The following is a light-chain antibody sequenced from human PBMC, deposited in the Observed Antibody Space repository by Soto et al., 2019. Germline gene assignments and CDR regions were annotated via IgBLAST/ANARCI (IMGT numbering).Light chain of an antibody. CDR1: QGIRND. CDR3: QQLHTYPLT. J-gene: IGKJ4*01. Sequence: PSSLSASVGDRVTITCRASQGIRNDLGWYQQKPGKAPKLLIYDASALPRGVPSRFSGSGSGTKFTLTIASLQPDDFATYFCQQLHTYPLTFGGGTKGDIK. CDR2: DAS. V-gene: IGKV1-17*01.